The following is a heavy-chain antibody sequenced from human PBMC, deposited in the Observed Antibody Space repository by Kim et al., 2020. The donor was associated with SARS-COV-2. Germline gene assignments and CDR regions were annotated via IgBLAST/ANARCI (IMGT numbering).Heavy chain of an antibody. Sequence: ASVKVSCRASGYTFTDYFIHWVRQAPGQGLEWLGRINPHGDVTTYPEKFQGRVTMTRDTSISTAYLEVTRLTSDDTAVYYCATDLATTAHWEFDSWGQGTRVTVSS. V-gene: IGHV1-2*06. CDR3: ATDLATTAHWEFDS. CDR1: GYTFTDYF. CDR2: INPHGDVT. J-gene: IGHJ4*02. D-gene: IGHD1-26*01.